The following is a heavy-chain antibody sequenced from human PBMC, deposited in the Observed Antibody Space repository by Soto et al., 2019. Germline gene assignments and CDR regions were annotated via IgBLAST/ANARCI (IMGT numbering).Heavy chain of an antibody. CDR1: GGSIGSYS. J-gene: IGHJ4*02. CDR3: ARQSTGYCSSTSCPFDY. CDR2: IYYSGST. D-gene: IGHD2-2*01. V-gene: IGHV4-59*08. Sequence: SETLSLTCTLSGGSIGSYSWHWIRQPPGKGLKWIGYIYYSGSTNYNPSLKSRVTISVDTFKNQFSLKLTSVTAADTAVYYCARQSTGYCSSTSCPFDYWGLGTVVTVSS.